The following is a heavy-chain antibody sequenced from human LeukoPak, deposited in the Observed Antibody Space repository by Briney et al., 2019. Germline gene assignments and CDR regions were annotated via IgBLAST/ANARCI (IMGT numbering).Heavy chain of an antibody. J-gene: IGHJ6*02. CDR1: EFTFSNFW. D-gene: IGHD3-9*01. Sequence: GGSLRLSCSASEFTFSNFWMSWVRQAPGKGLEWVSTIGGLGESTNYGDSVKGRFTISRDNSKNTLYLQMNNLRAEDTAVYYCAKDRDIILTGHGMDVWGQGTTVTVSS. CDR2: IGGLGEST. V-gene: IGHV3-23*01. CDR3: AKDRDIILTGHGMDV.